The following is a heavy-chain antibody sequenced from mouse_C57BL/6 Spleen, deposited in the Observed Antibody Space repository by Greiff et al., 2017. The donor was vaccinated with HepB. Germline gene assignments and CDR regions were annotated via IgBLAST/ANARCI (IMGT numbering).Heavy chain of an antibody. CDR2: IYPGDGDT. Sequence: VQLQESGPELVKPGASVKISCKASGYAFSSSWMNWVKQRPGKGLEWIGRIYPGDGDTNYNGKFKGKATLTADKSSSTAYMQLSSLTSEDSAVYFCARSYDSRDYWGQGTTLTVSS. CDR1: GYAFSSSW. J-gene: IGHJ2*01. D-gene: IGHD2-4*01. V-gene: IGHV1-82*01. CDR3: ARSYDSRDY.